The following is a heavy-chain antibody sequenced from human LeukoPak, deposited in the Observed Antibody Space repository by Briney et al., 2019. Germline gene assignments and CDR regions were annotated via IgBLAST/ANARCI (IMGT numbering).Heavy chain of an antibody. CDR3: ARQTGSGLFSLP. D-gene: IGHD3-10*01. CDR2: IYFSGGT. V-gene: IGHV4-38-2*02. J-gene: IGHJ4*02. CDR1: GYSINSGYY. Sequence: SETLSLTCTVSGYSINSGYYWGWIRQPPGKGLEWIGSIYFSGGTYYNASLKNRVTISVDTSKNQFSLKLSSVTAADTAVYYCARQTGSGLFSLPGGQGTLVTVSS.